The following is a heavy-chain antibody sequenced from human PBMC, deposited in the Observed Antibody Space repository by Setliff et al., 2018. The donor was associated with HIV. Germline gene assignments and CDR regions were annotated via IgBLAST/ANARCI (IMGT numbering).Heavy chain of an antibody. D-gene: IGHD3-22*01. V-gene: IGHV4-39*07. CDR1: GESISGSSYS. CDR3: ARHAVPHYYDSSGPS. Sequence: SETLSLTCTVSGESISGSSYSWGWIRQPPGKGPEWIGSITYSGSARYNPSLKSRVAISIDKSKNQFSLKVNSVTAADTAVYYCARHAVPHYYDSSGPSWGPGTLVTVSS. CDR2: ITYSGSA. J-gene: IGHJ5*02.